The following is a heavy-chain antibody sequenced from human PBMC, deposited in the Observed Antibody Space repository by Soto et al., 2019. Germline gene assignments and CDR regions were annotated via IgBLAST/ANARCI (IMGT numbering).Heavy chain of an antibody. CDR1: GLTFSSYA. J-gene: IGHJ6*02. CDR3: ARETYYDFWSGPYYGMDV. Sequence: GGSLRLSCAASGLTFSSYAMHWVHQAPGKGLEWVAVISYDGSNKYYADSVKGRFTISRDNSKNTLYLQMNSLRAEDTAVYYCARETYYDFWSGPYYGMDVWGQGTTVTVSS. V-gene: IGHV3-30-3*01. CDR2: ISYDGSNK. D-gene: IGHD3-3*01.